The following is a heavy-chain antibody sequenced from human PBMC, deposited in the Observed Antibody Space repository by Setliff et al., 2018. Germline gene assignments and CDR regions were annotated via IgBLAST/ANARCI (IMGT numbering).Heavy chain of an antibody. J-gene: IGHJ4*02. CDR2: INYSGST. V-gene: IGHV4-59*02. CDR3: ARGVRTGHLDS. Sequence: SETLSLTCSVSGGAVSGDYWTWIRQPPGKGLEYIGYINYSGSTNYNPSLKSRVTISGDTSKNQFSLNLNSVTVADTAVYFCARGVRTGHLDSWGQGTLVTVSS. D-gene: IGHD1-1*01. CDR1: GGAVSGDY.